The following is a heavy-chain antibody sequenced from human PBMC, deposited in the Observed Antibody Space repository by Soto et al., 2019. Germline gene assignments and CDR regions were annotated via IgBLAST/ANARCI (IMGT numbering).Heavy chain of an antibody. Sequence: EASAKVSCKASGYIFTGYYMHWVRQAPGQGLEWMGWINPNSGDTNYTQKFQGWVTMTRDTSISTAYMELSRLRSDDTAVYYCATSRISIAVAGETEYYFDYWGQGTPVTVSS. J-gene: IGHJ4*02. CDR2: INPNSGDT. CDR3: ATSRISIAVAGETEYYFDY. CDR1: GYIFTGYY. V-gene: IGHV1-2*04. D-gene: IGHD6-19*01.